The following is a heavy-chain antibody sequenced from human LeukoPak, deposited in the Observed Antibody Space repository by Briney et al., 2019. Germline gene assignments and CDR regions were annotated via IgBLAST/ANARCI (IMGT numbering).Heavy chain of an antibody. CDR1: GYTFTGYY. J-gene: IGHJ6*02. V-gene: IGHV1-2*04. CDR3: ARVKIAGHYGMDV. Sequence: GASVKVSCKASGYTFTGYYMHWVRQAPGQGLEWMGWINPNSGGTNYAQKFQGWVTMTRDTSISTAYMELSRLRSDDTAVYYCARVKIAGHYGMDVWGQGTTVTVSS. CDR2: INPNSGGT. D-gene: IGHD6-13*01.